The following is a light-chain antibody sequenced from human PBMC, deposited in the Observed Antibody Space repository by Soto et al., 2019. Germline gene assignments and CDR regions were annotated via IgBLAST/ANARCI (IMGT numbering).Light chain of an antibody. CDR2: TNN. V-gene: IGLV1-44*01. J-gene: IGLJ2*01. Sequence: QSVLTQSPSASGTPGQRVTISCSGSSSNIGRNTVSWYRQLPGSAPKLLIYTNNQRPSGVPDRFSGSKSGTSASLAISGLQSEDEADYYCSAWDDSLNGVLFGGGTKLTVL. CDR3: SAWDDSLNGVL. CDR1: SSNIGRNT.